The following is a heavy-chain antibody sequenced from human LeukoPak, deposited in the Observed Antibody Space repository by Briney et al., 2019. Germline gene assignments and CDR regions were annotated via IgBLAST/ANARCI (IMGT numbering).Heavy chain of an antibody. D-gene: IGHD1-26*01. Sequence: PGGSLRLSCAASGFTFRDAAVTWVRQAPGKGLEWVSLISSSGANAYYADSVKGRFTISRDNSKNTLYLQMDNLRGEDTAEYYCAKDMELASWGQATLVTVSS. J-gene: IGHJ5*01. CDR2: ISSSGANA. V-gene: IGHV3-23*01. CDR1: GFTFRDAA. CDR3: AKDMELAS.